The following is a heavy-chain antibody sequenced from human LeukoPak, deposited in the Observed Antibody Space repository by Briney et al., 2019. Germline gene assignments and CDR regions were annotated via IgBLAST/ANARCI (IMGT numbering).Heavy chain of an antibody. CDR2: IRYDGSNK. J-gene: IGHJ4*02. CDR1: GFTFSSYG. V-gene: IGHV3-30*02. CDR3: AKDQIAAFDY. Sequence: GGSLRLSCAASGFTFSSYGMHWVRQAPGKGLEWVAFIRYDGSNKYYADSVKGRFTISRDNSKNTLYLQMNSLRAEGTAVYYCAKDQIAAFDYWGQGTLVTVSS. D-gene: IGHD6-6*01.